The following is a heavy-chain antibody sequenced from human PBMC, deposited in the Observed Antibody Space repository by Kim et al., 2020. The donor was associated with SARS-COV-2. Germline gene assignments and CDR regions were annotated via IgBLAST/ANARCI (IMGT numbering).Heavy chain of an antibody. J-gene: IGHJ6*02. CDR3: AREMGHYYDSSGGYGMDV. CDR2: INSDGSST. CDR1: GFTFSSYW. D-gene: IGHD3-22*01. Sequence: GGSLRLSCAASGFTFSSYWMHWVRQAPGKGLVWVSRINSDGSSTSYADSVKGRFTISRDNAKNTLYLQMNSLRAEDTAVYYCAREMGHYYDSSGGYGMDVWGQGTTVTVSS. V-gene: IGHV3-74*01.